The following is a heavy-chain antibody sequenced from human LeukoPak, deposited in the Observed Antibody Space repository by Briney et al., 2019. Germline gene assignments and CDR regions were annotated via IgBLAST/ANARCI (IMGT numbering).Heavy chain of an antibody. CDR3: ARGRYRFDD. V-gene: IGHV4-59*01. D-gene: IGHD2-2*02. CDR2: IYYSGST. Sequence: SETLSLTCTVSGGSISSYYWSWIRQPPGKGLEWIGYIYYSGSTNYNPSLKSRVTISEDTPKNQFSLKLNSVTAADTALYYCARGRYRFDDWGQGTLVTVSS. J-gene: IGHJ4*02. CDR1: GGSISSYY.